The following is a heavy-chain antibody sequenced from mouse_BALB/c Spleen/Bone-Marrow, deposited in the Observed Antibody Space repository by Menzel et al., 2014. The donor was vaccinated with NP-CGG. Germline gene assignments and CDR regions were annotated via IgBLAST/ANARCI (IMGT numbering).Heavy chain of an antibody. Sequence: EVQLQQSGAELVKPGASVKLSCTASGFNIKDTYMHWVKQRPEQGLEWIGRIDPANGNTKYDPKFQGKATITADTSSSTAYLQLSSLTPEDTAVYYCARWEYYAMDYWGQGTSVTVSS. J-gene: IGHJ4*01. V-gene: IGHV14-3*02. CDR2: IDPANGNT. CDR3: ARWEYYAMDY. D-gene: IGHD4-1*01. CDR1: GFNIKDTY.